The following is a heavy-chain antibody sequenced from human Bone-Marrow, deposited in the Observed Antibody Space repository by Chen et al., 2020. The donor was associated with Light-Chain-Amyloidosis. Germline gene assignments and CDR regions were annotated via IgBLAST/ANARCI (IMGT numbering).Heavy chain of an antibody. CDR1: GFTFSRHG. CDR3: AKENNEWLYFFDY. J-gene: IGHJ4*02. Sequence: QVQLVESGGGVVQPGGSLRLSCAASGFTFSRHGMHWVRQAPGKGLEWVAFIRYDGSNKYYADSVKGRFTISRDNSENTLYLQMNSLRAEDTAVYYCAKENNEWLYFFDYWGQGTLVTVSS. CDR2: IRYDGSNK. V-gene: IGHV3-30*02. D-gene: IGHD3-3*01.